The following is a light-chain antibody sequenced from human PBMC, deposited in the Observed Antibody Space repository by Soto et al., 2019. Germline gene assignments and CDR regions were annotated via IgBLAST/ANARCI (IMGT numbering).Light chain of an antibody. CDR2: DAS. J-gene: IGKJ2*01. V-gene: IGKV1-33*01. CDR3: QHYRNLPPT. Sequence: DIQMTQSPSSLSASVGDRVTITCRASQDIDYYLSWHQQKPGKAPKLLIYDASNLETGVPSRFSGSGSGTVFTFTISSLQPEDIATYYCQHYRNLPPTFVQGTKLEIK. CDR1: QDIDYY.